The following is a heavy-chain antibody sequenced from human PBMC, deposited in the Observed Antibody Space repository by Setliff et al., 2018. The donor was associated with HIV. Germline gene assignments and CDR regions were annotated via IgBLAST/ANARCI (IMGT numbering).Heavy chain of an antibody. V-gene: IGHV4-59*08. Sequence: SETLSLTCTVSGASISSFYWSWIRQPPGKGLGWIGYIYYSGSTNYNPSLKSRVTMSVDTSKNRFSLKLNSVTAADTAVYYCARLNQQWLVRDSGSNWFDPWGQGILVTVSS. CDR3: ARLNQQWLVRDSGSNWFDP. CDR1: GASISSFY. J-gene: IGHJ5*02. CDR2: IYYSGST. D-gene: IGHD6-19*01.